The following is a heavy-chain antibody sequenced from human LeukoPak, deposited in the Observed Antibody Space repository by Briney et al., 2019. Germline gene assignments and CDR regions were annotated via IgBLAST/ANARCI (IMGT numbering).Heavy chain of an antibody. CDR2: MNPNSGNT. J-gene: IGHJ6*02. D-gene: IGHD3-3*01. CDR3: ARETIFGADFPMDV. Sequence: ASVKVSCKASGYTFTSYDINWVRQATGQGLEWMGWMNPNSGNTGYAQKFQGRVTMTRNTSISTAYMELSSLRSEDTAVYYCARETIFGADFPMDVWGQGTTVTVSS. V-gene: IGHV1-8*01. CDR1: GYTFTSYD.